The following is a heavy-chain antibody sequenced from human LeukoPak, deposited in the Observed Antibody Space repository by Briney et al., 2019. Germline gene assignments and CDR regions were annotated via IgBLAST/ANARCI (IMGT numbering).Heavy chain of an antibody. CDR1: GGSINSSRYY. V-gene: IGHV4-39*07. Sequence: SVTLSLTCTVSGGSINSSRYYWGWIRQPPGKGLEWIGSINYSGSTYYNPSLRSRVTISIDTSKNQFSLKLSSVTAADTAVYNCARDRQQLVRGVYFDYWGQGTLVTVSS. D-gene: IGHD6-13*01. J-gene: IGHJ4*02. CDR3: ARDRQQLVRGVYFDY. CDR2: INYSGST.